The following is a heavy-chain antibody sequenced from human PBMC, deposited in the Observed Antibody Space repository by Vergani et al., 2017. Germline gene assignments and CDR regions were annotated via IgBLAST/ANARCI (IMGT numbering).Heavy chain of an antibody. CDR3: AREFYGSGSRTFDY. Sequence: QVQLVESGGGVVQPGRSPILSCGASGFTLSSYCMLWVRQAPGKGLEWVAVIWYDGSKKYYADSVKGRLTISRDNSKNTLYLQMNSLRAEDTAVYYCAREFYGSGSRTFDYWSEGTLVTVSS. D-gene: IGHD3-10*01. CDR2: IWYDGSKK. J-gene: IGHJ4*02. V-gene: IGHV3-33*01. CDR1: GFTLSSYC.